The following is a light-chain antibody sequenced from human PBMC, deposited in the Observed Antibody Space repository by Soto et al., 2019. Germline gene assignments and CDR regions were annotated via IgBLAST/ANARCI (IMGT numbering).Light chain of an antibody. J-gene: IGLJ2*01. CDR2: EGS. CDR3: CSYAGSREVV. Sequence: QSALTQPASVSGSPGQSITISCTGTSSDVGSYNLVSWYQQHPGKAPKLMIYEGSKRPSGVSNRFSGSKSGNTASLTISGLQAEDEADYYCCSYAGSREVVFGGGTKLTV. V-gene: IGLV2-23*01. CDR1: SSDVGSYNL.